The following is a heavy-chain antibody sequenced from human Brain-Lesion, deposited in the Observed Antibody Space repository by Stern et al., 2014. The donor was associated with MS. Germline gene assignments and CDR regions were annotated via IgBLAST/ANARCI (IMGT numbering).Heavy chain of an antibody. CDR2: FDPEDGET. V-gene: IGHV1-24*01. J-gene: IGHJ4*02. Sequence: VPLVESGAEVKKPGASVKVSCKGSGYTLTEFSMHWVRQAPRKGLEWLGGFDPEDGETIYAQKFQGRVTMTEDTSTDTAYMELSSLRSEDTAVYYCATLSPGAGGNYYRHFDYWGQGTLVTVSS. CDR1: GYTLTEFS. CDR3: ATLSPGAGGNYYRHFDY. D-gene: IGHD1-26*01.